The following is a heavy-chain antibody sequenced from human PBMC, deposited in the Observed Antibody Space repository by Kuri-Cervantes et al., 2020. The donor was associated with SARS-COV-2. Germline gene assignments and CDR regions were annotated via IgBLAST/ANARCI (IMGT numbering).Heavy chain of an antibody. CDR1: GFTSSSYS. CDR3: ARDVNIVVVPAYYYGMDV. CDR2: ISSSSSYI. Sequence: GESLKISCAASGFTSSSYSMNWVRQAPGKGLEWVSSISSSSSYIYYADSVKGRFTISRDNAKNSLYLQMNSLRAEDTAVYYCARDVNIVVVPAYYYGMDVWGQGTTVTVSS. V-gene: IGHV3-21*01. J-gene: IGHJ6*02. D-gene: IGHD2-2*01.